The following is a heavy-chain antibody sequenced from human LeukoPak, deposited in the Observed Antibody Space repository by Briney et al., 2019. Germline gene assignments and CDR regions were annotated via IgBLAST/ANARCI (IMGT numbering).Heavy chain of an antibody. Sequence: PGGSLRLSCATSGFTFSDYYMSWIRQAPGKGLEWVSYISSSGSTIYYADSVKGRFTISRDNAKNSLYLQMNSLRAEDTAVYYCASWGQWLVGYYFDYWGQGTLVTVSS. CDR1: GFTFSDYY. D-gene: IGHD6-19*01. CDR3: ASWGQWLVGYYFDY. V-gene: IGHV3-11*01. CDR2: ISSSGSTI. J-gene: IGHJ4*02.